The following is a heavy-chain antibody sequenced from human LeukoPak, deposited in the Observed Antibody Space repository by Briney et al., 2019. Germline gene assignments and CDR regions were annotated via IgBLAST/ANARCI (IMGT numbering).Heavy chain of an antibody. Sequence: GGSLRLSCAASGFTFSSYIVTWVRQAPGRGLEWVSSISGSGSTTYFADSVKGRFTISRDNSKNTLYLQMSSLRAEDTAIYYCAKDSTVSGSYYGMDIWGQGTTVTVSS. CDR2: ISGSGSTT. V-gene: IGHV3-23*01. D-gene: IGHD3-22*01. J-gene: IGHJ6*02. CDR3: AKDSTVSGSYYGMDI. CDR1: GFTFSSYI.